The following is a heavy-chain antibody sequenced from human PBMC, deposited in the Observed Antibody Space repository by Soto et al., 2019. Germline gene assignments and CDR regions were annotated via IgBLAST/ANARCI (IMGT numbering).Heavy chain of an antibody. J-gene: IGHJ4*02. Sequence: PGGSLRLSCAASGFTFSGFWMHWVRQAPGMGPVWVARINSDGSGTRYADSVKGRFTISRDNAKNTLYLQMNSLRVEDTAVYYCARDSVASTGDFDYWGQGTLVTVSS. D-gene: IGHD5-12*01. CDR1: GFTFSGFW. CDR2: INSDGSGT. CDR3: ARDSVASTGDFDY. V-gene: IGHV3-74*01.